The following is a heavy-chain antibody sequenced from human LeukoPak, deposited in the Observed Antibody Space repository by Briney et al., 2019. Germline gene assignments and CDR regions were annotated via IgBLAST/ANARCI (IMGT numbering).Heavy chain of an antibody. CDR2: ISSSSSTI. D-gene: IGHD6-13*01. V-gene: IGHV3-48*04. CDR3: AREGSSSWYGGDY. Sequence: GGSLRLSCAASVFTFSSYSMNWVRQAPGKGLEGGSYISSSSSTIYYADSVKGRFTISRDNAKNSLYLQMNSLRAEDTAVYYCAREGSSSWYGGDYWGQGTLVTVSS. CDR1: VFTFSSYS. J-gene: IGHJ4*02.